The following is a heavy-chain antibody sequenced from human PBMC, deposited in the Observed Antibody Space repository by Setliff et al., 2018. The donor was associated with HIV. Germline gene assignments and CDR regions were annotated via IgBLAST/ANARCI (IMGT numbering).Heavy chain of an antibody. CDR1: GYTFNNYG. Sequence: ASVKVSCKASGYTFNNYGISWVRQAPGQGLEWMGWLNTHSGYTNYAQNVQGRVTVTMDTSTSTAYMELRSLKSDDTAVYYCARGKTWLRFLDYWGQGTPVTVSS. CDR3: ARGKTWLRFLDY. J-gene: IGHJ4*02. V-gene: IGHV1-18*01. CDR2: LNTHSGYT. D-gene: IGHD5-12*01.